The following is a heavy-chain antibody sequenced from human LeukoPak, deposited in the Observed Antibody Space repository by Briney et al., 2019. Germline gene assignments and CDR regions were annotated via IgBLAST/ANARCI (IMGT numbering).Heavy chain of an antibody. CDR1: GVTFSSYW. CDR3: ARAPSEIGGYYPEYFRH. CDR2: IKSDGST. Sequence: PGGSLRLSCAASGVTFSSYWMHWVRHAPGKGLVWVSRIKSDGSTRYADSVKGRFTVSRDNAKNTVSLQMNSLRAEDTGVYYCARAPSEIGGYYPEYFRHWGQGTLVIVSS. V-gene: IGHV3-74*01. J-gene: IGHJ1*01. D-gene: IGHD3-22*01.